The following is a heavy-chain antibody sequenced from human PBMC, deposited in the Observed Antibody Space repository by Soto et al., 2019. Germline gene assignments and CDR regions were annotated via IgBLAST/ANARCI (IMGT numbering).Heavy chain of an antibody. D-gene: IGHD6-13*01. J-gene: IGHJ5*02. CDR1: GGSISSSRYY. V-gene: IGHV4-39*01. CDR2: IYYSGNT. Sequence: SETLSFTCTVSGGSISSSRYYWGWVRQPPGKGLEWIGNIYYSGNTYYNPSLKSRVTISVDTSKNQFSLNLSSVTAADTAVYYCAKVQQQYIWFDPWGQGTLVTVSS. CDR3: AKVQQQYIWFDP.